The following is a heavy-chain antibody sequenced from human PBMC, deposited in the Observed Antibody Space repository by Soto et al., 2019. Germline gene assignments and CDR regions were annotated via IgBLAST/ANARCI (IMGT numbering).Heavy chain of an antibody. CDR3: ASQGVDYYYYGMDV. J-gene: IGHJ6*02. D-gene: IGHD5-12*01. Sequence: PGESLKISCKGSGYSFTSYWISWVRQIPGKGLEWMGRIDPSDSYTNYSPSFQGHVTISADKSISTAYLQWSSLKASDTAMYYCASQGVDYYYYGMDVWGQGTTVTVSS. CDR1: GYSFTSYW. V-gene: IGHV5-10-1*01. CDR2: IDPSDSYT.